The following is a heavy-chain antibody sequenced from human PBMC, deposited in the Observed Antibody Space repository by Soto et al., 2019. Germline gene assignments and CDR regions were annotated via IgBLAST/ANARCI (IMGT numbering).Heavy chain of an antibody. D-gene: IGHD3-10*01. J-gene: IGHJ4*02. Sequence: SETLSLTCTVSGGSISSGDYYWSWIRQPPGKGLEWIGYIYYSGSTYYNPSLKSRVTISVDTSKNQFSLKLSSVTAADTAVYYCASPYYYGSGSYYTEGWGQGTLVTVSS. CDR3: ASPYYYGSGSYYTEG. V-gene: IGHV4-30-4*01. CDR1: GGSISSGDYY. CDR2: IYYSGST.